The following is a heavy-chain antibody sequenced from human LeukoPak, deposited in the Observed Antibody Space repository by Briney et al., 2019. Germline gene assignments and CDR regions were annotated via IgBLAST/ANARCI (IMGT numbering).Heavy chain of an antibody. CDR2: INPSGGST. CDR3: AREKGYSSGWYSWYFDY. CDR1: GYTFTSYY. D-gene: IGHD6-19*01. V-gene: IGHV1-46*01. Sequence: ASVKVSCTASGYTFTSYYMHWVRQAPGQGLEWMGIINPSGGSTSYAQKFQGRVTMTRDTSTSTVYMELSSLRSEDTAVYYCAREKGYSSGWYSWYFDYWGQGTLVTVSS. J-gene: IGHJ4*02.